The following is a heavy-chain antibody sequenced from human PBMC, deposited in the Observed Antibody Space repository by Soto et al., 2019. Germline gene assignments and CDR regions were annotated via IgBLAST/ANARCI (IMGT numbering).Heavy chain of an antibody. CDR1: GGSISSYY. D-gene: IGHD3-22*01. J-gene: IGHJ6*02. CDR2: IYTSGST. Sequence: PSETLSLTCTVSGGSISSYYWSWIRQPAGKGLEWIGRIYTSGSTNYSPSLKSRVTMSVDTSKNQFSLKLSSVTAADTAVYYCARDRAYYDSSGYYYYYYGMDVWGQGTTVTVSS. V-gene: IGHV4-4*07. CDR3: ARDRAYYDSSGYYYYYYGMDV.